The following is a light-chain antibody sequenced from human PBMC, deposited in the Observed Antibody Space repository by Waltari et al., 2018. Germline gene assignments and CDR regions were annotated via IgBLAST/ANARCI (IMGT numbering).Light chain of an antibody. V-gene: IGLV2-11*01. Sequence: QSALTQPPSVSGSPEQSVTISCTGSTSDVGGYNSVSWYQQHPGKAPKLIIFDVNQRPSGVPDRFSGPKSGNTASLTISGLRPEDEADYHCCSYAGGSAFVVFGGGTKLTVL. CDR3: CSYAGGSAFVV. J-gene: IGLJ2*01. CDR1: TSDVGGYNS. CDR2: DVN.